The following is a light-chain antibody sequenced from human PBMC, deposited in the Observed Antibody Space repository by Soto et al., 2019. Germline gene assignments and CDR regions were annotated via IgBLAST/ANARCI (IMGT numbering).Light chain of an antibody. J-gene: IGLJ1*01. CDR1: SSDVGGYNY. CDR2: EVS. V-gene: IGLV2-14*01. CDR3: SSYTTSSII. Sequence: QPVLTQPASVSESPGQSITISCTGTSSDVGGYNYVSWYQHHPGKAPKLMIYEVSNRPSGVSNRFSGSKSGNTASLTISGLQAEDEADYYCSSYTTSSIIFGTGTKLTVL.